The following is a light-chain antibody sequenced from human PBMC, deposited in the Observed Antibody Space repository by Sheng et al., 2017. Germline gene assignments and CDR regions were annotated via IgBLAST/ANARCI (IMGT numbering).Light chain of an antibody. V-gene: IGKV3-20*01. CDR1: QSVISNY. Sequence: EIVLTQSPGTLSLSPGERATLSCRASQSVISNYLAWYQQKLGQAPRLLIYGASNRATGIPDRFSGSGSGTDFTFTISGLEPEDFAVYYCQQYDTSPPRTFGQGTEVEIK. J-gene: IGKJ1*01. CDR2: GAS. CDR3: QQYDTSPPRT.